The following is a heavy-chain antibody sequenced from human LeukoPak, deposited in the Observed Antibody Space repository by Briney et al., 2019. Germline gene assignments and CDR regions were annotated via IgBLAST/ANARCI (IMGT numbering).Heavy chain of an antibody. CDR2: INPSGGST. D-gene: IGHD1-26*01. CDR1: GYTFTSYY. J-gene: IGHJ3*02. Sequence: APVKVSFKASGYTFTSYYMHWVRQAPGQGLEWMGIINPSGGSTSYAQKFQGRVTMTRDTSTSTVYMELRSLRSEDTAVYYCARQLYSGSYRDAFDIWGQGTMVTVSS. V-gene: IGHV1-46*01. CDR3: ARQLYSGSYRDAFDI.